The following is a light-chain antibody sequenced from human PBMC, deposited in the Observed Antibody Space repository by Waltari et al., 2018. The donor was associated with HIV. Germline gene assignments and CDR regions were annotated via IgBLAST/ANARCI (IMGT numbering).Light chain of an antibody. V-gene: IGLV2-8*01. J-gene: IGLJ3*02. CDR2: EVT. CDR1: SSDVGGYNY. Sequence: QSALTQPPSASGSPGKSATIACTGTSSDVGGYNYVSWSQQHPDKAPKLMIVEVTKRPSGVPDRFSCSKSGNTASLTVSGLQADDEADYYCSSYTGYNDFLFGAGTKLTVL. CDR3: SSYTGYNDFL.